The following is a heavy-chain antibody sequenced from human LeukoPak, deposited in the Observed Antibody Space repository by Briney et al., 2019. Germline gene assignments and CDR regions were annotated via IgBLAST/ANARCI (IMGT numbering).Heavy chain of an antibody. Sequence: PSETLSLTCTVSGGSISSYYWSWIRQSPGKGLEWIGYIYYSGSTNYNPSLKSRVTISVDTSKNQFSLKLSSVTAADTAVYYCAREGRDITIFGVVYYYYMDVWGKGTTVTVSS. CDR3: AREGRDITIFGVVYYYYMDV. CDR1: GGSISSYY. J-gene: IGHJ6*03. V-gene: IGHV4-59*01. D-gene: IGHD3-3*01. CDR2: IYYSGST.